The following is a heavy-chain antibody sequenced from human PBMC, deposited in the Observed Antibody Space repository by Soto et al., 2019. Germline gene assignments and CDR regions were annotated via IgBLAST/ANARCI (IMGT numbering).Heavy chain of an antibody. D-gene: IGHD3-16*01. Sequence: EVQLVESGGGLVQPGGSVRLSCAASGFTFSTSWMHWVRQTPGKGLVWVSHINPDGSITNYADSAKGRFTISRDNAKNTLFLQMNNLRAEDTSVYFCARDIGYGGNWGQGTLVTVSS. J-gene: IGHJ4*02. CDR3: ARDIGYGGN. CDR2: INPDGSIT. V-gene: IGHV3-74*01. CDR1: GFTFSTSW.